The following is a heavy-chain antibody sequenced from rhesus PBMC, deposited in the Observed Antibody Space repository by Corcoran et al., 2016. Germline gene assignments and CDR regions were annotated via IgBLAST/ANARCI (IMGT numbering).Heavy chain of an antibody. J-gene: IGHJ3*01. CDR3: ARRGTPRTALDF. D-gene: IGHD2-39*01. CDR1: GGSISGGYD. V-gene: IGHV4-76*01. Sequence: QVQLQESGPGLVKPSETLSLTCAVSGGSISGGYDWSWIRHTPGKGMEWIGYRYGSRGRTHYNPSLNIRFTMSEDTSKNKFSLKLNSVTAADTAVYYCARRGTPRTALDFWGQGLRVTVSS. CDR2: RYGSRGRT.